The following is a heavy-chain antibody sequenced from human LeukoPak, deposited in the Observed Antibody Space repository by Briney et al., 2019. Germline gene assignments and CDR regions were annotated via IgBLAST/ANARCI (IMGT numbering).Heavy chain of an antibody. V-gene: IGHV1-46*01. CDR3: ATTSGARDSGN. D-gene: IGHD5-24*01. CDR1: GNAFSNYF. CDR2: IDRSGVST. Sequence: ASVNVSCKASGNAFSNYFIHLVRQAPRQPPEGMGVIDRSGVSTSYTQKFQSRISVSSDMSTSTVYMELSRLTSEDTSVSFCATTSGARDSGNWGEGTLVTV. J-gene: IGHJ4*02.